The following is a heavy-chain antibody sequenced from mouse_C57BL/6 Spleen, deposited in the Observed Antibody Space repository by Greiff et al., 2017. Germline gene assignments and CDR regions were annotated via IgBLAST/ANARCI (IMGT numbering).Heavy chain of an antibody. CDR3: ARGNWGGYFDY. D-gene: IGHD4-1*01. CDR1: GFTFSDYY. V-gene: IGHV5-16*01. J-gene: IGHJ2*01. CDR2: INYDGSST. Sequence: EVQVVESEGGLVQPGSSMKLSCTASGFTFSDYYMAWVRQVPEKGLEWVANINYDGSSTYYLDSLKSRFIISRDNAKNILYLQMSSLKSEDTATYYCARGNWGGYFDYWGQGTTLTVSS.